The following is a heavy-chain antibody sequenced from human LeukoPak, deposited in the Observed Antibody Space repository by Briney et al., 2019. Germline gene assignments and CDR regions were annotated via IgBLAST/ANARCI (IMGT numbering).Heavy chain of an antibody. CDR1: GFTFSSYA. V-gene: IGHV3-23*01. CDR2: ISGSGSSP. D-gene: IGHD3-10*01. CDR3: AKYYYGSGSEDWFDP. J-gene: IGHJ5*02. Sequence: PGGSLRLSCAASGFTFSSYAMSWVRQAPGKGLEWISAISGSGSSPYYADSVKGRFTISRDNPKNTLYLQMNSLRAEDTAVYYCAKYYYGSGSEDWFDPWGQGTLVTVSS.